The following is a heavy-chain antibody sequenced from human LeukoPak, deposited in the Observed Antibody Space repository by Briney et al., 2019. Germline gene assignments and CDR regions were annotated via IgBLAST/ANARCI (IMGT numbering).Heavy chain of an antibody. J-gene: IGHJ6*03. CDR3: AREGSYDPWEYYYYYVDV. CDR2: ISPNGVIT. D-gene: IGHD5-18*01. CDR1: GFTFSSHG. V-gene: IGHV3-23*01. Sequence: GGSLRLSCAASGFTFSSHGMNWVRQAPGKGLEWVSGISPNGVITYYADSVRGRFTISRDNSKNTLYLQMNSLRAEDTAVYYCAREGSYDPWEYYYYYVDVWGKGTTVIVSS.